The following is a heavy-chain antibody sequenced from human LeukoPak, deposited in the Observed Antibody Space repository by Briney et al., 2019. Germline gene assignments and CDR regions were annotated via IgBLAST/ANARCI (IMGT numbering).Heavy chain of an antibody. CDR3: ARGRRELKYAPDY. CDR1: GGSISSGGDF. J-gene: IGHJ4*02. CDR2: IYYTAGA. Sequence: SETLSLTCTVSGGSISSGGDFWGWTRQSPGKGPEWIAYIYYTAGAYYNPSLESRVSISLDASENQFSLKLSSVTAADTAVYYCARGRRELKYAPDYWGQGTLVTVSS. V-gene: IGHV4-31*03. D-gene: IGHD2-2*01.